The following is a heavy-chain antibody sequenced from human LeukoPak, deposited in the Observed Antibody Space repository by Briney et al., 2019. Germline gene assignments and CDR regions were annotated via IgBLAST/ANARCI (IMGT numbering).Heavy chain of an antibody. CDR2: ISSSRSTI. CDR1: GFTFSNYS. D-gene: IGHD3-22*01. CDR3: ARDQRYYYDSSGHFDY. V-gene: IGHV3-48*01. Sequence: GGSLRLSCAASGFTFSNYSMNWVRQAPGKGLEWVSYISSSRSTIHYADSVKGRFTISRDNVKKSLYLQMNSLRAEDTAVYYCARDQRYYYDSSGHFDYWGQGALVTVSS. J-gene: IGHJ4*02.